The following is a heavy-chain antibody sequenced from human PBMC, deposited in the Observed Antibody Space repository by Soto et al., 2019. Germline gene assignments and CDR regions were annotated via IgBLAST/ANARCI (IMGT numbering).Heavy chain of an antibody. CDR3: ARVSPYSSSLYYFDY. Sequence: QVQLQESGPGLVKPSETLSLTCTVSGGSISSYYWSWIRQPPGKGLEWIGYIYYSGSTNYNPSLKSRVTLSVDTSKNQFSLKLSSVTAADTAVYYCARVSPYSSSLYYFDYWGQGTLVTVSS. CDR1: GGSISSYY. CDR2: IYYSGST. V-gene: IGHV4-59*01. D-gene: IGHD6-13*01. J-gene: IGHJ4*02.